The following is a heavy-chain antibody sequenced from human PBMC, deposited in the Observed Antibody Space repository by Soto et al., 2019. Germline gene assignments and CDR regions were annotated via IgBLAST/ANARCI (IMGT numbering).Heavy chain of an antibody. CDR3: ASDLSGRADV. J-gene: IGHJ6*02. V-gene: IGHV3-74*02. CDR1: GFTFSSYW. Sequence: EVQLVESGGGLVRPGGSLRLSCAASGFTFSSYWMHWVRQAPGKGLVWVSRMNEDGGTTDYADSVKGRFTISRDNAKNTLYLQMNRLRVEDTAFYYCASDLSGRADVWGQGTTVTVSS. CDR2: MNEDGGTT. D-gene: IGHD3-10*01.